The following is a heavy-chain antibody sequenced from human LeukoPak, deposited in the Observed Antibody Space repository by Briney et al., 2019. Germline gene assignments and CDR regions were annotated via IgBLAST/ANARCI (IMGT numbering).Heavy chain of an antibody. CDR1: GFTFSSDW. CDR3: ARDGCSSTSCYDY. J-gene: IGHJ4*02. V-gene: IGHV3-7*04. CDR2: IKQDGSEK. Sequence: GGSLRLSCAASGFTFSSDWMSWVRQAPGKGLEWVANIKQDGSEKYYVDSVKGRFTISRDNAKNSLYLQMNSLRAEDTAVYYCARDGCSSTSCYDYWGQGTLVTVSS. D-gene: IGHD2-2*01.